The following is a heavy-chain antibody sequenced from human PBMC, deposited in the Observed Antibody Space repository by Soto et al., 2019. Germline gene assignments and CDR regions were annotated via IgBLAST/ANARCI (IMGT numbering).Heavy chain of an antibody. Sequence: QVQLVQSGAEVKKPGASVKVSCKASGYTFTSYGISWVRQAPGQGLEWMGWISAYNGNTNYAQKLQGRVTMTTDTGTSTAYVEERSWRSDDTAVYYCAGADGYSSGRGYFDLWGRGTLVTVSS. CDR2: ISAYNGNT. V-gene: IGHV1-18*01. CDR3: AGADGYSSGRGYFDL. J-gene: IGHJ2*01. CDR1: GYTFTSYG. D-gene: IGHD6-19*01.